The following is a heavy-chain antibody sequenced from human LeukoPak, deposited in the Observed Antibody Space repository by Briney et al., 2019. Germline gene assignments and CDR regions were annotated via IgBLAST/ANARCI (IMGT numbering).Heavy chain of an antibody. Sequence: VASVKVPCKASGYTFTSYYMHWVRQAPGQGLEWMGIINPSGGSTSYAQKFQGRVTMTRVMSTSTVYMELSSLRSEDTAVYYCARGGYCSSTSCFYYYYYYMDVWGKGTTVTVSS. CDR3: ARGGYCSSTSCFYYYYYYMDV. D-gene: IGHD2-2*01. CDR2: INPSGGST. CDR1: GYTFTSYY. V-gene: IGHV1-46*01. J-gene: IGHJ6*03.